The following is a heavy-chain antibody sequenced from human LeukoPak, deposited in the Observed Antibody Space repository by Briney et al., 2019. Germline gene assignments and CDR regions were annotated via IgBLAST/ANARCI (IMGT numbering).Heavy chain of an antibody. Sequence: AGSLRLSCAASGFTFSSYWMSWVRQAPGKGLEWVAHINQDGSEKHFMDSVEGRFTISRDNAANSLFLQMNSLRAEDTAVYYCAREYEYGVSRADYWGEGTLVTVSS. CDR1: GFTFSSYW. D-gene: IGHD4-17*01. CDR2: INQDGSEK. J-gene: IGHJ4*02. CDR3: AREYEYGVSRADY. V-gene: IGHV3-7*01.